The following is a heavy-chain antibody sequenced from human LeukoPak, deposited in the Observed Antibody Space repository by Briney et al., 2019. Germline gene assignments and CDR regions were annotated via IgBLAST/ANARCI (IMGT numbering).Heavy chain of an antibody. CDR1: GFTFSGSA. CDR2: IRSKANSYAT. D-gene: IGHD2-21*02. CDR3: TRHPGGDKPPSWFDP. Sequence: QTGGSLRLSCAASGFTFSGSAMHWVRQASGKGLEWVGRIRSKANSYATTYAASLKGRFTISRDDSKNTAYLQMNSLKTEDTAVYYCTRHPGGDKPPSWFDPWGQGTLVTVSS. V-gene: IGHV3-73*01. J-gene: IGHJ5*02.